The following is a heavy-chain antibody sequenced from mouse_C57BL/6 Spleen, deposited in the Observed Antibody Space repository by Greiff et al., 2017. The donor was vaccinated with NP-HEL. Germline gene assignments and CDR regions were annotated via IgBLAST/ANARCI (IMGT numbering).Heavy chain of an antibody. Sequence: QVQLKQSGPGLVQPSQSLSITCTVSGFSLTSYGVHWVRQSPGKGLEWLGVIWSGGSTDYNAAFISRLSISKDNSKSQVFFKMNSLQADDTAIYYCATTVVATSHWYFDVWGTGTTVTVSS. V-gene: IGHV2-2*01. CDR2: IWSGGST. D-gene: IGHD1-1*01. CDR3: ATTVVATSHWYFDV. CDR1: GFSLTSYG. J-gene: IGHJ1*03.